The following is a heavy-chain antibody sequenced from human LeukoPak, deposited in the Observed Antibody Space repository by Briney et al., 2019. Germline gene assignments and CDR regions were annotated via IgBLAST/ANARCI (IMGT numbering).Heavy chain of an antibody. D-gene: IGHD3-9*01. Sequence: GGTLRLSCAASGFTFTSYGISWVRQAPGQGLEWMGWISAYNGNTNYAQKLQGRVTMTTDTSTSTAYMELRSLRSDDTAVYYCARLYDILTGYFDYWGQGTLVTVSS. CDR1: GFTFTSYG. CDR2: ISAYNGNT. J-gene: IGHJ4*02. V-gene: IGHV1-18*01. CDR3: ARLYDILTGYFDY.